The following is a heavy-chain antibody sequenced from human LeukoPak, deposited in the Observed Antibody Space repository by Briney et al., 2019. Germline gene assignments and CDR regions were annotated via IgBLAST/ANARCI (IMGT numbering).Heavy chain of an antibody. CDR1: GYTFTGKY. CDR3: VRDSEFSGSYDYYYYMDV. CDR2: MNPKRGDR. Sequence: ASVKVSCKASGYTFTGKYIHWVRQAPGQGLEWMGWMNPKRGDRYSAQKFQGRVTMTRDTSISTAYMELSRLRSDDTAVYYCVRDSEFSGSYDYYYYMDVWGKGTTVTISS. J-gene: IGHJ6*03. V-gene: IGHV1-2*02. D-gene: IGHD1-26*01.